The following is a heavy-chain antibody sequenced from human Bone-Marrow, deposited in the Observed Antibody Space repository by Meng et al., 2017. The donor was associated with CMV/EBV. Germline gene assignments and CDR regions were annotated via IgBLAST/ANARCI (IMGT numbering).Heavy chain of an antibody. CDR3: ARGRNYYSNGEAFDP. Sequence: SVKVSCKGSGDSFNRDTIAWLRQAPGQGLEWMGRIIGFLGISNYAQKFLGRVTITADKSTGTVYMVLSSLRSEDTAVYYCARGRNYYSNGEAFDPWGQGTLVTVSS. J-gene: IGHJ5*02. CDR2: IIGFLGIS. CDR1: GDSFNRDT. D-gene: IGHD4-11*01. V-gene: IGHV1-69*02.